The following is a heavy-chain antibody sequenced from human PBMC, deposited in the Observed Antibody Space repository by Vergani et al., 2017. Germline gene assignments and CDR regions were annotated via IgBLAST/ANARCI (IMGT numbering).Heavy chain of an antibody. V-gene: IGHV3-49*03. D-gene: IGHD5-12*01. CDR1: GFTFGYYA. Sequence: EVQLLESGGGLAQPGRSLRLSCTASGFTFGYYAMDWFRQAPGQGLEWVGGIRSKAYGQATIYAASVKGRFTISRDNSKNTLHLQMNSLRADDTAVYYCTKGSRGYTGYFFDYWGQGTLATVSS. CDR2: IRSKAYGQAT. CDR3: TKGSRGYTGYFFDY. J-gene: IGHJ4*02.